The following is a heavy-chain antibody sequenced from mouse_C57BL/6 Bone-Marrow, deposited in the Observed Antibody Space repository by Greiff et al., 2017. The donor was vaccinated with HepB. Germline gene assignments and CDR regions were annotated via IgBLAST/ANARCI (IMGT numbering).Heavy chain of an antibody. V-gene: IGHV14-4*01. D-gene: IGHD2-1*01. CDR2: IDPENGDT. CDR1: GFNIKDDY. CDR3: TTVYGNFYYAMDY. Sequence: EVKLQESGAELVRPGASVKLSCTASGFNIKDDYMHWVKQRPEQGLEWIGWIDPENGDTEYASKFQGKATITADTSSNTAYLQLSSLTSEDTAVYYCTTVYGNFYYAMDYWGQGTSVTVSS. J-gene: IGHJ4*01.